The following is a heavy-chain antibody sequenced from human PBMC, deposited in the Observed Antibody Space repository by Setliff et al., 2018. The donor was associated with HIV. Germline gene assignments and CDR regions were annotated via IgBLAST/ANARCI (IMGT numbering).Heavy chain of an antibody. J-gene: IGHJ6*03. CDR2: IYYSGDT. V-gene: IGHV4-59*12. Sequence: LSLTCTVSGGSISSYYWSWIRQSPGKGLEWIGYIYYSGDTNYNPSLKSRVTISVDTSKNQFSLKLSSVTAADTAVYYCARDDLSYYNFWSGSSNMAVWGKGTTVTVSS. CDR1: GGSISSYY. D-gene: IGHD3-3*01. CDR3: ARDDLSYYNFWSGSSNMAV.